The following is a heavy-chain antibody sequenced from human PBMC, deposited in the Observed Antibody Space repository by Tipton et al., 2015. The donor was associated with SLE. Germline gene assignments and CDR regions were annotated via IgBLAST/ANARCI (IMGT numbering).Heavy chain of an antibody. D-gene: IGHD6-13*01. CDR1: GGSISSYY. J-gene: IGHJ2*01. CDR3: ARHVGGYSSSWYVRYFDL. V-gene: IGHV4-59*08. CDR2: LYYSGST. Sequence: TLSLTCTVSGGSISSYYWSWIRQPPGKGLEWIGYLYYSGSTNYNPSLKSRVTISVDTSKNQFSLKLSSVTAADTAVYYCARHVGGYSSSWYVRYFDLWGRGTLVTVSS.